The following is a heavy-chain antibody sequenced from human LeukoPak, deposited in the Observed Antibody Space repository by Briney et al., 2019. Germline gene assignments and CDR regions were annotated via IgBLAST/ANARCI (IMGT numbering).Heavy chain of an antibody. D-gene: IGHD5/OR15-5a*01. CDR2: IYYSGST. J-gene: IGHJ3*02. V-gene: IGHV4-30-4*08. CDR3: ARAQSSTQDAFDI. CDR1: GGSISSGDYY. Sequence: SETLSLTCTVSGGSISSGDYYWSWIRQPPGKGLEWIGYIYYSGSTYYNPSLKSRVTISVDTSKNQFSLKLSSVTAADTAVYYCARAQSSTQDAFDIWGQGTMVTVSS.